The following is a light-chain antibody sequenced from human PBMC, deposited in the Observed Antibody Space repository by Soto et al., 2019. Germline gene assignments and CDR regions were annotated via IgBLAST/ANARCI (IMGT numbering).Light chain of an antibody. CDR2: LGT. CDR3: MQALQSWT. CDR1: QSLLHTNGYHY. J-gene: IGKJ1*01. V-gene: IGKV2-28*01. Sequence: DVVLTQSPLSLPVTPGEPASISCRSSQSLLHTNGYHYLAWYLQRLGQSPQLLIYLGTNRASGVPDRFSGSGSGTDFTLKISRVEADDIGVYYCMQALQSWTFGQGTKV.